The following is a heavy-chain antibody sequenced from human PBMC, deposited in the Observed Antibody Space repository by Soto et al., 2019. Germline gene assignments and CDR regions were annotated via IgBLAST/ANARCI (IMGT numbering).Heavy chain of an antibody. D-gene: IGHD2-2*01. Sequence: GGYLRLSSAASGFTVSSNYMSWVRQALGKGLEWVSVIYSGGSTYYADSVKGRFTISRHNSKNTLYLQMNSLRAEDTAVYYCATDSSCPRDWGQGTPVIVSS. CDR2: IYSGGST. CDR3: ATDSSCPRD. CDR1: GFTVSSNY. V-gene: IGHV3-53*01. J-gene: IGHJ4*02.